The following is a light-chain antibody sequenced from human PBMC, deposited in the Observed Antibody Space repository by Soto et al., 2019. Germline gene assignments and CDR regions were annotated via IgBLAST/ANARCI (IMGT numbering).Light chain of an antibody. V-gene: IGKV3D-20*02. Sequence: EIVLTQSPGTLSLSPGERATLSCRASQSVSSSYLAWYQQKPGQAPRLLIYDASNRATGIPARFSGSGSGRDFTLTISSLQSEDFAVYYCQQYNNWPQITFGQGTRLEIK. J-gene: IGKJ5*01. CDR1: QSVSSSY. CDR2: DAS. CDR3: QQYNNWPQIT.